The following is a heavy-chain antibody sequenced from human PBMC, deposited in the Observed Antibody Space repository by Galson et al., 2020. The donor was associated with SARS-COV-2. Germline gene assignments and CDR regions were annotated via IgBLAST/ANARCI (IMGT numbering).Heavy chain of an antibody. CDR1: GFSLSTSGMC. J-gene: IGHJ6*02. V-gene: IGHV2-70*01. D-gene: IGHD4-4*01. CDR2: IDWDDDK. Sequence: SGPTLVKPTQTLTLTCTFSGFSLSTSGMCVSWIRQPLGKALEWLALIDWDDDKYYSTSLKTRLTISKDTSKNQVVLTMTNMDPVDTATYYCARIPVVREVTTEERYYYYGMDVWGQGTTVTVSS. CDR3: ARIPVVREVTTEERYYYYGMDV.